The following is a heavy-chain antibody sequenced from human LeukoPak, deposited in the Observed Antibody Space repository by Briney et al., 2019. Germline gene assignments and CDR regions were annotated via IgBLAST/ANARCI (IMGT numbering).Heavy chain of an antibody. J-gene: IGHJ5*02. CDR1: GGSISSYY. Sequence: PSETLSLTCIVSGGSISSYYWSWIRQPPGKGLEWIGYIYYSGSTNYNPSLKSRVTISVDTSKNQFSLKLSSVTAADTAVYYCARDRTGHLTLRPLYGDYGWFDPWGQGTLVTVSS. D-gene: IGHD4-17*01. CDR2: IYYSGST. V-gene: IGHV4-59*01. CDR3: ARDRTGHLTLRPLYGDYGWFDP.